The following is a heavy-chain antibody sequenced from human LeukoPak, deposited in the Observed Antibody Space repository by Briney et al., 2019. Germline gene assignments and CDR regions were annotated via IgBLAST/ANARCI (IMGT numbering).Heavy chain of an antibody. CDR1: GGSISNRSYY. J-gene: IGHJ4*02. CDR3: ASQRGYNYGYVDY. Sequence: PSETLSLTCTVSGGSISNRSYYWGWIRQPPGKGLEWIGSSYFSGSSYYNPSLMSRVTIFVDTSKNQFSLKLSSVTAADTAVYYCASQRGYNYGYVDYWGQGTLVTVSS. CDR2: SYFSGSS. D-gene: IGHD5-18*01. V-gene: IGHV4-39*01.